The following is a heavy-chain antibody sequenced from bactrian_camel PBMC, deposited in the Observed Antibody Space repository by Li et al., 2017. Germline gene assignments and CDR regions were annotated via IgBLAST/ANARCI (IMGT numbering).Heavy chain of an antibody. CDR1: GYTSSRYC. V-gene: IGHV3S10*01. Sequence: VQLVESGGGSVQAGGSLRLSCAASGYTSSRYCMSWFRQGSGNREGVAVIRSNGRIDYADSVKGRFTISRDNAKNTVTLQMNNLSPEDAGVYYCATDINNFYGQGTQVTVS. CDR2: IRSNGRI. J-gene: IGHJ4*01.